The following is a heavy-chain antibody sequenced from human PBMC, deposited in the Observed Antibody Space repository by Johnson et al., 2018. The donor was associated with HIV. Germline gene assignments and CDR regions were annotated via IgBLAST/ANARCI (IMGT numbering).Heavy chain of an antibody. V-gene: IGHV3-73*01. CDR2: IRSKANSYAT. CDR3: AKAYCPGCDAFDI. CDR1: GFTFSGSA. Sequence: VLLVESGGGLVQPGGSLKLSCAASGFTFSGSAMHWVRQASGKGLEWVGRIRSKANSYATAYAASVKGRFTIPRDNSKNTLYRQMNSLRAEDTGVYYCAKAYCPGCDAFDIWDQGTMVTVSS. J-gene: IGHJ3*02. D-gene: IGHD2-21*01.